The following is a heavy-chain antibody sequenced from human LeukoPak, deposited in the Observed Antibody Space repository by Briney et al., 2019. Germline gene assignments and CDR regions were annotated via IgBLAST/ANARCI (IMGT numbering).Heavy chain of an antibody. CDR3: AKEADSGAFDI. D-gene: IGHD2-15*01. Sequence: GGSRRLSCVASGFTFDDYAMHWVRQAPGKGLEWVSGISWNSGSMGYADSVKGRFAISRDSAKNSLYLQMNSLRAEDTALYYCAKEADSGAFDIWGQGTMVTVSS. V-gene: IGHV3-9*01. CDR2: ISWNSGSM. CDR1: GFTFDDYA. J-gene: IGHJ3*02.